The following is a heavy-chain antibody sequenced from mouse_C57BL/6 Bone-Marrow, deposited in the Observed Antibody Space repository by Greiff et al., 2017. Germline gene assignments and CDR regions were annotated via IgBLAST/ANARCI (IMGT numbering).Heavy chain of an antibody. CDR1: GYTFTDYY. J-gene: IGHJ3*01. CDR3: ARPHIDYDYDDWFAY. Sequence: VQLQQSGPELVKPGASVKISCKASGYTFTDYYMNWVKQSHGKSLEWIGDINPNNGGTSYNQKFKGKATLTVDKSSSTAYMELRSLTSENSAVYYCARPHIDYDYDDWFAYWDQGTLVTVSA. CDR2: INPNNGGT. D-gene: IGHD2-4*01. V-gene: IGHV1-26*01.